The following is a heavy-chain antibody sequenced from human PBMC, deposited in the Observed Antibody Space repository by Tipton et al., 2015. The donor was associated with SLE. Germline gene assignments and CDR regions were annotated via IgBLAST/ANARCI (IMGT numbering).Heavy chain of an antibody. CDR2: INHGGST. CDR3: ATRAVEDAFDI. J-gene: IGHJ3*02. V-gene: IGHV4-34*08. Sequence: LRLSCAASGFTFSNAWMSWVRQAPGKGLEWIGEINHGGSTNYNPSLKSRVTISVDTSKNQFSLKLSSVTAADTAVYYCATRAVEDAFDIWGQGTMVTVSS. D-gene: IGHD5-24*01. CDR1: GFTFSNAW.